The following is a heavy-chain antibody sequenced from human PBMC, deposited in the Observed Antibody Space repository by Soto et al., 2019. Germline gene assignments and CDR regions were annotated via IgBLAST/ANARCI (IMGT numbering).Heavy chain of an antibody. V-gene: IGHV3-48*02. J-gene: IGHJ5*02. CDR2: ISSSSRTI. CDR1: GFTFSSYS. CDR3: AREIPSRGAGWFDP. Sequence: EVQLVESGGGLVQPGGSLRLSCAASGFTFSSYSMNWVRQAPGMGLEWVSCISSSSRTIYYADSVKGRFTISRDNAKNSLYLQMNRLRDEDTAVYYCAREIPSRGAGWFDPWGQGTLVTVSS. D-gene: IGHD3-10*01.